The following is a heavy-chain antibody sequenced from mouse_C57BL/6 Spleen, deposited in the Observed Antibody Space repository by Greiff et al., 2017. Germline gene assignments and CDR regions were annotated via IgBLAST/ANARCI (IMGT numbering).Heavy chain of an antibody. CDR2: IWSDGST. CDR1: GFSFTSYG. Sequence: VKLMESGPGLVAPSQSLSITCTVSGFSFTSYGVHWVRQPPGKGLEWLGVIWSDGSTTYNSALKTRLSISKDNSKSQVFLKMNSLQTDDTAMYYCARGSNYYFDYWGQGTTLTVSS. V-gene: IGHV2-6*03. D-gene: IGHD2-5*01. J-gene: IGHJ2*01. CDR3: ARGSNYYFDY.